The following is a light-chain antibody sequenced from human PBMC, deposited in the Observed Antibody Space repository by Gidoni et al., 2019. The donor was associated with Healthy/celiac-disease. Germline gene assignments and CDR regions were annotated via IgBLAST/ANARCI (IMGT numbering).Light chain of an antibody. J-gene: IGKJ1*01. V-gene: IGKV4-1*01. CDR1: QSVLYSPHNKNY. Sequence: DIVMTQSPDSLAVSLGERATIHCKSSQSVLYSPHNKNYLAWYQQKPGQPPKLLIYWASTRESGVPDRFSGSGSGTDFTLTISSLQAEDVAVYYCQQYYSTPPWTFGQGTKVEIK. CDR3: QQYYSTPPWT. CDR2: WAS.